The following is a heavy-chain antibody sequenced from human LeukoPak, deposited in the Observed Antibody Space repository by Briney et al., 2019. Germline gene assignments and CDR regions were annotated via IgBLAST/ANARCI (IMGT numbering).Heavy chain of an antibody. J-gene: IGHJ4*02. CDR1: GGTFSSYA. CDR2: IIPIFGTA. V-gene: IGHV1-69*13. CDR3: ARGEGYDFWSGYYMLDY. Sequence: SVKVSRKASGGTFSSYAISWVRQAPGQGLEWMGGIIPIFGTANYAQKFQGRVTITADESTSTAYMELSSLRSEDTAVYYCARGEGYDFWSGYYMLDYWGQGTLVTVSS. D-gene: IGHD3-3*01.